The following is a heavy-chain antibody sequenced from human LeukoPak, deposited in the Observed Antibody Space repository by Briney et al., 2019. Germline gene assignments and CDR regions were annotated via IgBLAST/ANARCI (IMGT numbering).Heavy chain of an antibody. J-gene: IGHJ1*01. Sequence: GGSLRLSCAASGFTFSSCEMNWVRQAPGKGLEWVSYISNSGTAIYYADSVKGRFTISRDNAKSSLYLQMNSLRAEDTAVYYCARAGYSMDTEYFQHWGQGTLVTVSS. CDR1: GFTFSSCE. D-gene: IGHD5-18*01. V-gene: IGHV3-48*03. CDR2: ISNSGTAI. CDR3: ARAGYSMDTEYFQH.